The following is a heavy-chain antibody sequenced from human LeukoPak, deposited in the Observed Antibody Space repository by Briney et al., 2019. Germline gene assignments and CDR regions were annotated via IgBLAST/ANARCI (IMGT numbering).Heavy chain of an antibody. CDR3: ARSIPAGNRR. D-gene: IGHD2-2*01. Sequence: GGSLRLSCAASGFTFSSYSMNWVRRAPGKGLEWVSSISSSSSYIYYADSVKGRFTISRDNAKNSLYLQMNSLRAEDTAVYYCARSIPAGNRRWGQGTLVTVSS. CDR2: ISSSSSYI. CDR1: GFTFSSYS. J-gene: IGHJ4*02. V-gene: IGHV3-21*04.